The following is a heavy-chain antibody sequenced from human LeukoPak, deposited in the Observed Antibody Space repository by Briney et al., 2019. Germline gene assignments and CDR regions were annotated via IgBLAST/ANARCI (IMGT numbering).Heavy chain of an antibody. CDR1: GFTFSSYW. Sequence: GGSLRLSCAASGFTFSSYWMPWVRQAPGKGLVWVSRINSDGSSTSYADSVKGRFTISRDNAKNTLYLQMNSLRAEDTAVYYCARSHSSSWYYYYGMDVWGQGTTVTVSS. CDR2: INSDGSST. V-gene: IGHV3-74*01. D-gene: IGHD6-13*01. J-gene: IGHJ6*02. CDR3: ARSHSSSWYYYYGMDV.